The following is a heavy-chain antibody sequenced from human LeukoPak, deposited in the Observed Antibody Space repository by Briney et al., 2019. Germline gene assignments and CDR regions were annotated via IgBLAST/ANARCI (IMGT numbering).Heavy chain of an antibody. CDR3: ATNRSEYGSGSYYHTGYFDL. J-gene: IGHJ2*01. V-gene: IGHV4-39*01. Sequence: SQTLSLTCTVSGDSISGSNYYWGWIRQPPGKGLNWFMSIYYSESTYYNPSLKSRVTISGNTSKNQFSLNLNSVTDADTAVYYCATNRSEYGSGSYYHTGYFDLWGRGTLVTVSS. CDR1: GDSISGSNYY. D-gene: IGHD3-10*01. CDR2: IYYSEST.